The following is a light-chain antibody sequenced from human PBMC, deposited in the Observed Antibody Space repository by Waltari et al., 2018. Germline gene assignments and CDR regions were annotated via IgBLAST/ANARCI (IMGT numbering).Light chain of an antibody. Sequence: QLTQFPSSLSASVGDTVTITCRTSQDIIKYLAWYQPKPGQAPKLLVYLASTLESGVPSRFSGSGSGTDFTLTISSLQPEDSATYYCQQMNTYPRTFGQGTRVEIK. J-gene: IGKJ1*01. V-gene: IGKV1-9*01. CDR1: QDIIKY. CDR3: QQMNTYPRT. CDR2: LAS.